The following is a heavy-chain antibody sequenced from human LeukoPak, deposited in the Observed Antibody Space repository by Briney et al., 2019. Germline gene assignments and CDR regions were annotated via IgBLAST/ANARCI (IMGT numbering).Heavy chain of an antibody. J-gene: IGHJ3*02. Sequence: SQTLSLTCAISGDSDSSNSAAWNWIRQSPSRGLEWLGRTYYRSKWYNDYAVSVKSRITINPDASKNQFSLQLNSVTPEDTAVYYCAVSSSWPHEAFDIWGQGTMVTVSS. D-gene: IGHD6-13*01. V-gene: IGHV6-1*01. CDR3: AVSSSWPHEAFDI. CDR2: TYYRSKWYN. CDR1: GDSDSSNSAA.